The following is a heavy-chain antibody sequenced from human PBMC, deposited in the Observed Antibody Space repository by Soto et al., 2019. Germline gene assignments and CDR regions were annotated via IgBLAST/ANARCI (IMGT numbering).Heavy chain of an antibody. D-gene: IGHD2-15*01. CDR2: INAGNGNT. J-gene: IGHJ4*02. CDR1: GYTFTSYA. V-gene: IGHV1-3*01. CDR3: ARRPGGPDGPGDY. Sequence: QVQLVQSGAEVKKPGASVKVSCKASGYTFTSYAMHWVRQAPGQRLEWMGWINAGNGNTKYSQKFQGRVTITRDTSASTAYMELSSLRSEATAVYYCARRPGGPDGPGDYWGQGTLVTVSS.